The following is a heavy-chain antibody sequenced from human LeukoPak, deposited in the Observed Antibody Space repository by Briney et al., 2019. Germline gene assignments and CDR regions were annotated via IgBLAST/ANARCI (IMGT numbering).Heavy chain of an antibody. CDR3: AGIGDGSGSYYTPQDY. J-gene: IGHJ4*02. CDR1: GGTFSSYA. CDR2: IIPILGIA. D-gene: IGHD3-10*01. V-gene: IGHV1-69*04. Sequence: GASVKVSCKASGGTFSSYAISWVRQAPGQGLEWMGRIIPILGIANYAQKFQGRVTITADKSTSTAYMELSSLRSEDTAVYYCAGIGDGSGSYYTPQDYWGQGTLVTVSS.